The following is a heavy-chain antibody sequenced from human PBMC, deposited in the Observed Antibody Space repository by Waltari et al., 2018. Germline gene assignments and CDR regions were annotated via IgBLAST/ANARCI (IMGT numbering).Heavy chain of an antibody. J-gene: IGHJ6*02. CDR3: ARHSPGIYYYYYGMDV. CDR2: ISAYNGNT. V-gene: IGHV1-18*04. CDR1: GYTFTSYG. Sequence: QVQLVQSGAEVKKPGASVKVSCKASGYTFTSYGISWVRQAPGQGLEWMGWISAYNGNTNYAQKLQGRVTMTTDTSTSTAYMELRSLRSDDTAVYYCARHSPGIYYYYYGMDVWGQGTTVTVSS.